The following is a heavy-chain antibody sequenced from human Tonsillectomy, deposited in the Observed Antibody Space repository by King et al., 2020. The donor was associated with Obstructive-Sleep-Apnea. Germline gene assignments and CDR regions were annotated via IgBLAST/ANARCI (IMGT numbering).Heavy chain of an antibody. CDR1: VFTFTTAW. CDR2: VKSKTEGGTT. V-gene: IGHV3-15*01. CDR3: TTQITDVVMPEYFQH. J-gene: IGHJ1*01. D-gene: IGHD1-14*01. Sequence: VQLVESGGGLVKPGGSLRLSCAASVFTFTTAWMNWVRQAPVKWLEWIGRVKSKTEGGTTDYAAPVQGRFTISRDDLKNTAYLQMKSLTTEDTAVYFCTTQITDVVMPEYFQHWGQGTLVTVSP.